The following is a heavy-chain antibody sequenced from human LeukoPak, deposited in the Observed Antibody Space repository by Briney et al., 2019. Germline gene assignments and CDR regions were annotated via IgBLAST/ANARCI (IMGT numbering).Heavy chain of an antibody. CDR1: GYSISSGYY. D-gene: IGHD2-2*02. V-gene: IGHV4-38-2*01. Sequence: PSETLSLTCAVSGYSISSGYYWGWIRQPTGQGLEWIGTIYHSGSTYYNPSLKSRVTISVDTSKNQFSLKLSSVTAADTAVYYCAVGYCSSTSCYREYFQHWGQGTLVTVSS. J-gene: IGHJ1*01. CDR2: IYHSGST. CDR3: AVGYCSSTSCYREYFQH.